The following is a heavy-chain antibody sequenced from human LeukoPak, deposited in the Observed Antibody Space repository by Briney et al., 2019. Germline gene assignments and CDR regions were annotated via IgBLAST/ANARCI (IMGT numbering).Heavy chain of an antibody. CDR3: ARALAYYYDSSGYYPMYYFDY. CDR1: GGSISSYY. V-gene: IGHV4-4*07. Sequence: SETLSLTCTVSGGSISSYYWSWIRQPAGKGLEWIGRIYTSGSTNYNPSLKSRVTMSVDTSKNQFSLKLSSVTAADTAVYYCARALAYYYDSSGYYPMYYFDYWGQGPLVTVSS. CDR2: IYTSGST. J-gene: IGHJ4*02. D-gene: IGHD3-22*01.